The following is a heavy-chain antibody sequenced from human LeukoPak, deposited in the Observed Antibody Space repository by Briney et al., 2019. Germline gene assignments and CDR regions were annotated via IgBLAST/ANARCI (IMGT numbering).Heavy chain of an antibody. Sequence: PSETLSLTCAVYGGSFSGYYWSWIRQPPGKGLEWIGEINHSGSTNYNPSLKSRVTISVDTSKNQFSLKLSSVTAADTAVYYCARGHVLWGTSPADAFDIWGQGTMVTVSS. J-gene: IGHJ3*02. D-gene: IGHD2-21*01. CDR1: GGSFSGYY. CDR2: INHSGST. CDR3: ARGHVLWGTSPADAFDI. V-gene: IGHV4-34*01.